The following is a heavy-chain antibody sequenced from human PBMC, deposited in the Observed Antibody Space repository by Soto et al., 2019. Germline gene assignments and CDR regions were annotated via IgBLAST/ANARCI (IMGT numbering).Heavy chain of an antibody. V-gene: IGHV1-18*01. Sequence: QAQLVQSGHEVKKPGASVKVSCKASGYRFTSYGISWVRQAPGQGLEWLGWISAYDDNTKYAQTLQGRVSMSTDTSTNTAYMELRSLRSDDTAMYYCARGGYYDSSGSRNYHYYGMNVWGQGTTVTVSS. CDR2: ISAYDDNT. D-gene: IGHD3-22*01. CDR1: GYRFTSYG. J-gene: IGHJ6*02. CDR3: ARGGYYDSSGSRNYHYYGMNV.